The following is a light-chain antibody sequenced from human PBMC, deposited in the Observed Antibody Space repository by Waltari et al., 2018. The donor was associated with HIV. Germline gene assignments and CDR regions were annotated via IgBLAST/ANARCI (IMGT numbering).Light chain of an antibody. J-gene: IGLJ2*01. V-gene: IGLV3-1*01. CDR3: QAWDSSTVV. CDR2: QDT. CDR1: KLGDKY. Sequence: SYELTQPPSVSVSPGQTASITSSGAKLGDKYACWYQQKPGQSPVLGIYQDTKRPSGIPERFSGSNSGNTATLTISGTQTLDEADYYCQAWDSSTVVFGGGTKLTVL.